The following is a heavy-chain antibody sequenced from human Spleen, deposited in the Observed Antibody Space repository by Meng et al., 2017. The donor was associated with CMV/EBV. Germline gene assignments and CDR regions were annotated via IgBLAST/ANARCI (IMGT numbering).Heavy chain of an antibody. J-gene: IGHJ4*02. Sequence: GFTFSTYWMSWVRPAPGKGLEWVANIKADGSEKHYVDSVKGRFTISRDNARNSLYLQMNSLRAEDTAVYYCVRDCSGTICYDTPFDSWGQGTLVTVSS. CDR1: GFTFSTYW. V-gene: IGHV3-7*01. D-gene: IGHD2-15*01. CDR3: VRDCSGTICYDTPFDS. CDR2: IKADGSEK.